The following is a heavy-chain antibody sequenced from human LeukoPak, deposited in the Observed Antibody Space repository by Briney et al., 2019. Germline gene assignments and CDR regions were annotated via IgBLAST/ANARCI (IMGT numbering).Heavy chain of an antibody. V-gene: IGHV1-18*01. Sequence: ASVKVSCKASGYTFSSYGISWVRQAPGQGVEWMGWISVYSGNTNYAQRFQDRVTMTTDTSTTTAYMELRSLRSDDTAMYYCARDANGVLGDYWGQGTLVTVSS. CDR3: ARDANGVLGDY. J-gene: IGHJ4*02. CDR2: ISVYSGNT. CDR1: GYTFSSYG. D-gene: IGHD2-8*01.